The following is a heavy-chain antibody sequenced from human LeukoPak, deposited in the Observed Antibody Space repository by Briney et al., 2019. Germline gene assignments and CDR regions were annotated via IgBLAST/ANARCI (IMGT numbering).Heavy chain of an antibody. CDR3: ARVSMSHSIAAADLPIYYFDY. CDR2: ISAYNGNT. Sequence: GASVKVSCKASGYTFTSYGISWVRQAPGQGLEWMGWISAYNGNTNYAQKLQGRVTMTRDTSISTAYMELSRLRSDDTAVYYCARVSMSHSIAAADLPIYYFDYWGQGTLVTVSS. V-gene: IGHV1-18*01. CDR1: GYTFTSYG. D-gene: IGHD6-13*01. J-gene: IGHJ4*02.